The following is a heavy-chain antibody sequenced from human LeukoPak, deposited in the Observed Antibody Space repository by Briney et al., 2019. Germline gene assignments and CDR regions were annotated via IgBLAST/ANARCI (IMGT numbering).Heavy chain of an antibody. CDR2: INPNSGGA. D-gene: IGHD7-27*01. Sequence: ASVKVSCKASGYSFIGYYIHWVRQAPGQGLEWMGWINPNSGGANYAQKFQGRVTMTRDTSISTVYMELTRLRSDDTAMYYCAKSTNWGSISDGFDVWGQGTMVTVAS. CDR3: AKSTNWGSISDGFDV. J-gene: IGHJ3*01. V-gene: IGHV1-2*02. CDR1: GYSFIGYY.